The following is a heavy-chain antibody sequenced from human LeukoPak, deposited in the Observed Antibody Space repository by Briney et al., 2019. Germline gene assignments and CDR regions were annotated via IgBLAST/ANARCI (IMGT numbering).Heavy chain of an antibody. CDR1: GFTFSTFW. D-gene: IGHD6-13*01. CDR2: IRPDGNER. CDR3: AKDYSGSWYLDY. J-gene: IGHJ4*02. Sequence: GGSLRLSCAASGFTFSTFWLNWVRQAPGKGLEWVANIRPDGNERHYVDSVKGRFTISRDNSKNSLYLQMNSLRTEDTALYYCAKDYSGSWYLDYWGQGTLVTVSS. V-gene: IGHV3-7*03.